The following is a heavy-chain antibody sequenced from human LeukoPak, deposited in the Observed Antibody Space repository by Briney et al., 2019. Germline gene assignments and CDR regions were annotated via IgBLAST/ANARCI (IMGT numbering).Heavy chain of an antibody. CDR2: IHGGGDVT. D-gene: IGHD3-16*02. J-gene: IGHJ2*01. Sequence: GGSLRLSCAASGFTFTNYAMNWVRQAPEKELEWVSTIHGGGDVTYYADSVKGRFTISRDNSRNTLYLQMNSLRAEDTAVYYCAKALSSSFYYFDLGGRGTLVTVSS. CDR1: GFTFTNYA. V-gene: IGHV3-23*01. CDR3: AKALSSSFYYFDL.